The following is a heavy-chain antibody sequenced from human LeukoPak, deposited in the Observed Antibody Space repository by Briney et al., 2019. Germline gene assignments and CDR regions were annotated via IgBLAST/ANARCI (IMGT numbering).Heavy chain of an antibody. Sequence: GGSLRLPCAACGFIFSKAYMSWVRQAPGEGGEWVGRIKNKIYGRTTDYAAPVQRRCTISREDVIDAVFLQINSLDSEDSAGYYCTTHRVYSSGPTFDYWGEGTLVTVPS. CDR3: TTHRVYSSGPTFDY. CDR1: GFIFSKAY. V-gene: IGHV3-15*01. J-gene: IGHJ4*02. CDR2: IKNKIYGRTT. D-gene: IGHD6-25*01.